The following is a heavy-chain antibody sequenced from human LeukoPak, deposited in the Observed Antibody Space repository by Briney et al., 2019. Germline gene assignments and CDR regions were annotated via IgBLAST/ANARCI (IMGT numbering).Heavy chain of an antibody. CDR3: ARVKSSFPSPGAFDI. CDR2: IYYSGST. D-gene: IGHD2-2*01. CDR1: GGSISSYY. J-gene: IGHJ3*02. Sequence: ASETLSLTCTVSGGSISSYYWSWIRQPAGKGLEWIGYIYYSGSTNYSPSLKSRVTISVDTSKNQFSLKLSSVTAADTAVYYCARVKSSFPSPGAFDIWGQGTMVTVSS. V-gene: IGHV4-59*08.